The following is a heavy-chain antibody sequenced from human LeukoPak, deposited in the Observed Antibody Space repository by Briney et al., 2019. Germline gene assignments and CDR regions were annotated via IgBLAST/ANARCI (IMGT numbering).Heavy chain of an antibody. Sequence: GGSLRLSCAASGFTFDDYAMHWVRQAPGKGLEWVSGISWNSGSIGYADSVKGRFTISRDNAKNSLYLQMNSLRAEDTALYYCAKDSMLYPTSGIDYWGQGTLVTVSS. CDR1: GFTFDDYA. CDR2: ISWNSGSI. CDR3: AKDSMLYPTSGIDY. D-gene: IGHD2-8*01. J-gene: IGHJ4*02. V-gene: IGHV3-9*01.